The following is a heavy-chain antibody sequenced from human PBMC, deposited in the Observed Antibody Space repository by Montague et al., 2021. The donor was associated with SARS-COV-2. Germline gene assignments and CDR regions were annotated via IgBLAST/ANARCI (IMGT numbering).Heavy chain of an antibody. D-gene: IGHD3-3*01. V-gene: IGHV4-59*01. Sequence: SETLSLTCTVSGGSISSYYWSWIRQPPGKGLEWIGYIYYSGNTNYNPSLKSRVTISADTSKNQFSLKLSSVTAADTAVYYCARVPFVGRPVTNYYYGMDVWGQGTTVTVSS. CDR2: IYYSGNT. CDR3: ARVPFVGRPVTNYYYGMDV. J-gene: IGHJ6*02. CDR1: GGSISSYY.